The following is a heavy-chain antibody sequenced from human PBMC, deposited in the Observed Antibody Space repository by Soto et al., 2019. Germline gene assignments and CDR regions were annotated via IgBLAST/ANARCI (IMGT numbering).Heavy chain of an antibody. CDR1: GFTFSSYP. CDR3: ANDKKMGVVSGAYDY. J-gene: IGHJ4*02. D-gene: IGHD1-26*01. CDR2: ISGSGGTT. V-gene: IGHV3-23*01. Sequence: EVQLLESGGGLVQPGGSLRLSCVASGFTFSSYPMSWVRQAPGKGLEWVSGISGSGGTTYYADSVKGRFTISRDNSKNTLYLQMNSVRAEDTALYFCANDKKMGVVSGAYDYWGQGTRVTVSS.